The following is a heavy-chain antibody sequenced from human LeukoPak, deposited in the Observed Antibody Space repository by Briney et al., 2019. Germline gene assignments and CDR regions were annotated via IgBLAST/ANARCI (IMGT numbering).Heavy chain of an antibody. J-gene: IGHJ4*02. D-gene: IGHD6-19*01. Sequence: GGSVRLSCAASGFTFSSYAMHWVRQAPGKGLEWVAVISYDGRNKYDADSVKGRFTISRDNSKNTLFLQMNSLRADDTAVYYCARGLEEQWLTTDYWGQGTLVTVSS. V-gene: IGHV3-30*04. CDR2: ISYDGRNK. CDR3: ARGLEEQWLTTDY. CDR1: GFTFSSYA.